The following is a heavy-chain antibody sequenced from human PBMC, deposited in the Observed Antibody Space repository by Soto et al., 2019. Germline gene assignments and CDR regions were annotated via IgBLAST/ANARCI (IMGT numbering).Heavy chain of an antibody. CDR1: GEFISNTAYY. CDR2: IYFSGSGTS. D-gene: IGHD3-22*01. V-gene: IGHV4-39*01. CDR3: APTRSSFGTSGYYPFDY. J-gene: IGHJ4*02. Sequence: XATLSLTCSVSGEFISNTAYYWAWVRQAPGKGLEWVGSIYFSGSGTSHYNPSLKSRVTISVDTSKNQSSLKLTSVTAADTAVHYCAPTRSSFGTSGYYPFDYRGQGTLVTV.